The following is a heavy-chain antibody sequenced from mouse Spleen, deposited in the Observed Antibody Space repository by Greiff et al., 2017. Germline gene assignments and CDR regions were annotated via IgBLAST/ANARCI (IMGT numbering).Heavy chain of an antibody. CDR1: GYTFTDYY. Sequence: EVQLQQSGPELVKPGASVKISCKASGYTFTDYYMNWVKQSHGKGLEWIGDINPNNGGTSYNQKFKGKATLTVDKSSSTAYMELRSLTSEDSAVYYCALWLRRAYWGQGTLVTVSA. D-gene: IGHD2-2*01. CDR2: INPNNGGT. V-gene: IGHV1-26*01. CDR3: ALWLRRAY. J-gene: IGHJ3*01.